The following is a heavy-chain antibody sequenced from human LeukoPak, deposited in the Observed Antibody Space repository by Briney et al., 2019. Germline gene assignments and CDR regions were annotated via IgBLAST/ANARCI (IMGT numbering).Heavy chain of an antibody. V-gene: IGHV3-33*01. CDR3: ATSGGTSYRYFDL. Sequence: GGSLRLSCAASGFTFSYYGMHWVRQAPGKGLEWVAVIWSDGSSKYYADSVKGRFTISRDNSKNTLYLQMNSLRAEDTAVYYCATSGGTSYRYFDLWGRGTLVTVSS. CDR1: GFTFSYYG. J-gene: IGHJ2*01. D-gene: IGHD4-23*01. CDR2: IWSDGSSK.